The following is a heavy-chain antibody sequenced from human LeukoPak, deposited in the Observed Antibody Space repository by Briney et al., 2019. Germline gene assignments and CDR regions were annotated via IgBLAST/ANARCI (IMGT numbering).Heavy chain of an antibody. J-gene: IGHJ4*02. CDR1: GFTFRSYA. CDR3: AIMHPYYDGRGYWVQ. Sequence: PGGAPGVSFVAPGFTFRSYAMSWGRPGPGEGAGWGFGISISGGSTSYADSVKGRFTISRDNPRNTLYMETNSLRAEDTALYYCAIMHPYYDGRGYWVQWGQGTLVTVSS. V-gene: IGHV3-23*01. CDR2: ISISGGST. D-gene: IGHD3-22*01.